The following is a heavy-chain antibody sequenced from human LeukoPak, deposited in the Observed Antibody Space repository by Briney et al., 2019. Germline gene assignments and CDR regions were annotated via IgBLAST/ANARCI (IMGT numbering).Heavy chain of an antibody. D-gene: IGHD2-8*02. CDR2: IRGSDGS. Sequence: GGSLRLSCAVSGFTFNTYAMSWVRQAPGKGQEWVSTIRGSDGSYYADSVKGRFTISRDNSNNALYLQMNSLRAEDTAVFYCAKGRLDPNLVLDHWGQGTLVTVSS. CDR3: AKGRLDPNLVLDH. CDR1: GFTFNTYA. J-gene: IGHJ4*02. V-gene: IGHV3-23*01.